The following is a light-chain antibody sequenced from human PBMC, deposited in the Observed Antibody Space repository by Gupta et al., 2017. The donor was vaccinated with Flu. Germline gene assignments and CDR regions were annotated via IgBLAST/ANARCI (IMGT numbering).Light chain of an antibody. J-gene: IGLJ1*01. CDR1: RTNIGAGYE. V-gene: IGLV1-40*01. CDR3: QSYDSSLSAFV. Sequence: QSVLTQPPSVSGAPGQTVTISCTGGRTNIGAGYEVHWYQRLPGTAPKLLIYVNTKRRSGVPDRFSGSKSGTSASLAISGLQAEDEADYFCQSYDSSLSAFVFGSGTQVTVL. CDR2: VNT.